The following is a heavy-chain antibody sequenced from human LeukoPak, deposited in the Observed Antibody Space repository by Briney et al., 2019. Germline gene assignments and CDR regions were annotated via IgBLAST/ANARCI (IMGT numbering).Heavy chain of an antibody. Sequence: GASVKDSCKASGYSFTSNYIHWVRQAPGQGLEWMGMIYPRDGSTSYAQKFQGRVTITADESTSTAYMELSSLRSEDTAVYYCARVPVTWNQLSGFDYWGQGTLVTVSS. CDR2: IYPRDGST. CDR3: ARVPVTWNQLSGFDY. D-gene: IGHD1-14*01. V-gene: IGHV1-46*01. CDR1: GYSFTSNY. J-gene: IGHJ4*02.